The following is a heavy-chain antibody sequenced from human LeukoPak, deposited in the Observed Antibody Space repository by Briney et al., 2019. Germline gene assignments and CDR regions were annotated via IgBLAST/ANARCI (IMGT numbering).Heavy chain of an antibody. D-gene: IGHD3-10*01. V-gene: IGHV4-34*01. J-gene: IGHJ1*01. CDR2: INHSGST. Sequence: SETLSLTCAVYGGSFSGYCWSWIRQPPGKGMEWIGEINHSGSTNYNPSLKSRVTISVDTSKNQFSLKLSSVTAADTAVYYCARGAPYYYGSGSYTRYFQHWGQGTLVTVSS. CDR3: ARGAPYYYGSGSYTRYFQH. CDR1: GGSFSGYC.